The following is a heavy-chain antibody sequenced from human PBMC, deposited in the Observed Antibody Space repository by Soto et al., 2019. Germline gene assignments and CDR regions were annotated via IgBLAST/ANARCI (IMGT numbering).Heavy chain of an antibody. V-gene: IGHV4-59*01. CDR1: SGSIGTYF. J-gene: IGHJ3*02. D-gene: IGHD1-26*01. CDR2: IYYSGTT. Sequence: SETLSLTCTVSSGSIGTYFWSWIRQPPGKGLEWIGYIYYSGTTNYNPSLKSRVTIFLDTSKNQFSLRLSSVTAADTAVYYCASGRGGTYDAFDIWGQGTLVTVS. CDR3: ASGRGGTYDAFDI.